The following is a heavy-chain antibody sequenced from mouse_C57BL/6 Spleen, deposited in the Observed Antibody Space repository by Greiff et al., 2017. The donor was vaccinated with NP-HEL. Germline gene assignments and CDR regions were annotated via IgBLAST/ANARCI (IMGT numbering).Heavy chain of an antibody. Sequence: EVMLVESGGGLVKPGGSLKLSCAASGFTFSDYGMHWVRQAPEKGLEWVAYISSGSSTIYYADTVKGRFTISRDNAKNTLFLQMTSLRSEDTAMYYCARTGWLLRYYAMDYWGKGTSVTVSS. J-gene: IGHJ4*01. D-gene: IGHD2-3*01. CDR2: ISSGSSTI. CDR1: GFTFSDYG. CDR3: ARTGWLLRYYAMDY. V-gene: IGHV5-17*01.